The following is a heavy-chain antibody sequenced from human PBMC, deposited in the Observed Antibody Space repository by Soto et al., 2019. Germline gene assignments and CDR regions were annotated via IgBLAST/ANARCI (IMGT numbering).Heavy chain of an antibody. CDR3: AGSRGWATWFDI. CDR1: RYTFTTYD. V-gene: IGHV1-8*01. D-gene: IGHD3-10*01. CDR2: VNPNSGNT. J-gene: IGHJ5*02. Sequence: QVQLVQSGAEVKKPGASVKVSCQASRYTFTTYDINWVRQATGQGLEGMGWVNPNSGNTAYAQKFQGRVTMTRNTSIYSAYMELSSLKSEDTDVYYCAGSRGWATWFDIWGQGTLVTVSS.